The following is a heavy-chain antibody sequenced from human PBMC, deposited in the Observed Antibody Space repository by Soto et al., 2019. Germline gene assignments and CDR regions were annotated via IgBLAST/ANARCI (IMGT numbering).Heavy chain of an antibody. CDR3: AKDQGRGGYSYGYFSPYFDY. CDR1: RFIFSSYA. CDR2: ISYDGSHE. J-gene: IGHJ4*01. Sequence: PGGSVRLSCAASRFIFSSYAMHWVRQAPGKGLEWVAVISYDGSHEYYGDSVKGRFTISRDNSKNTLYLQMNSLRPEDTAVYYCAKDQGRGGYSYGYFSPYFDYWGHGT. V-gene: IGHV3-30*18. D-gene: IGHD5-18*01.